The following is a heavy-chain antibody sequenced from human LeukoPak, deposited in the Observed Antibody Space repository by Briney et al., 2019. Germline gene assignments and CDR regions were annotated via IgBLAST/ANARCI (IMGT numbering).Heavy chain of an antibody. CDR3: ARAQNWIALDY. D-gene: IGHD1-1*01. Sequence: PSETLSLTCAVYGGSFSGYYWSWIRQPPVKGLEWIGEINHSGSTNYNPSLKSRVTISVDTSKNQFSLKLSSVTAAGTAVYYCARAQNWIALDYWGQGTLVTVSS. CDR1: GGSFSGYY. V-gene: IGHV4-34*01. CDR2: INHSGST. J-gene: IGHJ4*02.